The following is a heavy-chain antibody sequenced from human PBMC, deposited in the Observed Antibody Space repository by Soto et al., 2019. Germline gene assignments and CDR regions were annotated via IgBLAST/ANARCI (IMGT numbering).Heavy chain of an antibody. CDR2: IYPGDSDT. J-gene: IGHJ3*02. D-gene: IGHD3-3*01. V-gene: IGHV5-51*01. CDR1: GYSFTSYW. CDR3: ARQAYYDFWSGYYTDAFDI. Sequence: PGESLKISCKGSGYSFTSYWIGWVRQMPGKGLEWMGIIYPGDSDTRYSPSFQGQVTISADKSISTAYLQWSSLKASDTAMYYCARQAYYDFWSGYYTDAFDIWGQGTMVTVSS.